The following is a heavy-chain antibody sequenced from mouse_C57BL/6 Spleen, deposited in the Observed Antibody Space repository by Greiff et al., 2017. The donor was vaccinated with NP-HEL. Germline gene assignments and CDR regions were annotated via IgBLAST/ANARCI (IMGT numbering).Heavy chain of an antibody. CDR2: IYPGSGST. Sequence: QVQLQQPGAELVKPGASVTLSCKASGSTFTRYWITWVKPRPGHGLEWIGDIYPGSGSTNYNETLKSKATLTVDTSSSTAYMQLISLTSEDSAVYYCARGVQLRSGFAYWGQGTLVTVSA. D-gene: IGHD3-2*02. CDR1: GSTFTRYW. J-gene: IGHJ3*01. V-gene: IGHV1-55*01. CDR3: ARGVQLRSGFAY.